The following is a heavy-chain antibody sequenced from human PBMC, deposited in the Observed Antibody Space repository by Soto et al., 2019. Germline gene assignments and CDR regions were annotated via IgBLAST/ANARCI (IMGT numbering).Heavy chain of an antibody. Sequence: PSETLSLTCTVSGRSISGYFWSWIRQPPGKGLEWIGNIYYSGGTQYHPSLKSRVTISVDTSKSQFSLKLSSVIAEVTAVYYCARRMTAVVTFDYWGQGSLLTVSS. CDR2: IYYSGGT. V-gene: IGHV4-59*08. CDR3: ARRMTAVVTFDY. CDR1: GRSISGYF. D-gene: IGHD4-17*01. J-gene: IGHJ4*02.